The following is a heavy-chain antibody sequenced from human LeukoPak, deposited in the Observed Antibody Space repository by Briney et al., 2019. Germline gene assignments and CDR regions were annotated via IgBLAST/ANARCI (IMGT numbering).Heavy chain of an antibody. D-gene: IGHD6-19*01. CDR3: ARERDSSGWRHHYYGMDV. CDR2: IKQDGSER. J-gene: IGHJ6*02. V-gene: IGHV3-7*01. Sequence: GGSLRLSCAASGFTFSIYWMSWVRQAPGKGLEWVANIKQDGSERYYVDSVKGRFTLSRDNAKNSLYLQMNSLRAEDTAVYYCARERDSSGWRHHYYGMDVWGQGTTVTVSS. CDR1: GFTFSIYW.